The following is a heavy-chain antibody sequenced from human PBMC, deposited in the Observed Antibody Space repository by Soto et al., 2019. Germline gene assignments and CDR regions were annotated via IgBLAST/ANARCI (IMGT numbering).Heavy chain of an antibody. Sequence: SETLSLTCTVSGGSISSSSYYWGWIRQPPGKGLEWIGSIYYSGSTYYNPSLKSRVTISVDTSKNQFSLKLSSVTAADTAVYYCARHASNSPAAACHFDYWGQGTLVTVSS. CDR2: IYYSGST. J-gene: IGHJ4*02. V-gene: IGHV4-39*01. CDR1: GGSISSSSYY. D-gene: IGHD6-13*01. CDR3: ARHASNSPAAACHFDY.